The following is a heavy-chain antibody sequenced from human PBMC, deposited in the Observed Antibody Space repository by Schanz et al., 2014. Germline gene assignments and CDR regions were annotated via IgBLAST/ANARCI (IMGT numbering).Heavy chain of an antibody. Sequence: EVQLVESGGGLVQPGGSLRLSCAASGFTFTNYAMSWVRQAPGKGLEWVANIKHDGSVKDYVDSVEGRFTISRDNAKNSLYLQMNGLRAEDTAVYYCARVALPGYSSPRDAFDIWGQGTMVTVSS. CDR2: IKHDGSVK. V-gene: IGHV3-7*02. J-gene: IGHJ3*02. CDR1: GFTFTNYA. D-gene: IGHD5-18*01. CDR3: ARVALPGYSSPRDAFDI.